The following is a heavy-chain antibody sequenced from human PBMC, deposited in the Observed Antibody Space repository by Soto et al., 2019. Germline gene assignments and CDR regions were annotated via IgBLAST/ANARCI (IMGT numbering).Heavy chain of an antibody. V-gene: IGHV1-69*01. D-gene: IGHD3-10*01. CDR3: ARGGEATYYTAGSPPNY. CDR2: IIPIFGTT. CDR1: GGTSSGYT. J-gene: IGHJ4*02. Sequence: QVQLVQSGAEVKEPGSSVKVSCRASGGTSSGYTISWVRLAPGQGLEWVGGIIPIFGTTAYAQKFQDRVTITPDESTSAVYMELSSLTSDDTAVYYCARGGEATYYTAGSPPNYWGQGTLVTVSS.